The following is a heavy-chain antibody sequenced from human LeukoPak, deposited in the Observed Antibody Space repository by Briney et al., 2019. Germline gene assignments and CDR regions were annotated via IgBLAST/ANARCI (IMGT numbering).Heavy chain of an antibody. CDR2: IYYSGST. CDR3: ARVRLGYHFDY. D-gene: IGHD3-16*01. Sequence: SETLSLTCTVSGGSISSYYWSWIRQPPGKGLEWIGYIYYSGSTNYNPSLKSRVTISVDTSKNQFSLKLCSVTAADTAVYYCARVRLGYHFDYWGQGTLVTVSS. V-gene: IGHV4-59*01. CDR1: GGSISSYY. J-gene: IGHJ4*02.